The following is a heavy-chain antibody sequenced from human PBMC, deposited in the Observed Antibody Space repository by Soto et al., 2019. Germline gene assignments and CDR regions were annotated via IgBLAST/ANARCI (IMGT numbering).Heavy chain of an antibody. J-gene: IGHJ4*02. CDR2: IVVGSGNT. CDR1: GFTFTHSG. CDR3: AADYYYGGSDPRGRID. V-gene: IGHV1-58*02. D-gene: IGHD3-22*01. Sequence: QMQLVQSGPEVKKPGTSVKVSCKASGFTFTHSGMQWVRQARGQSLEWIGWIVVGSGNTNYSRKLQERVTITWDKSTFTACMELSSLRSEDTVVYYGAADYYYGGSDPRGRIDWGQETLVTVSS.